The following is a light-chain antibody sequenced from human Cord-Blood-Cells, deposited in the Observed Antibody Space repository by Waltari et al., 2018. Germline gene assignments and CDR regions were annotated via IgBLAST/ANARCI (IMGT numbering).Light chain of an antibody. CDR3: QQRSNWLT. CDR1: QSVSSY. J-gene: IGKJ4*01. Sequence: EIALTQSPATLPLSPGERAPLSCRASQSVSSYLAWYQQKPGQAPRLLIYDASNRATGIPARFSGSGSGTDFTLTISSLEPEDFAVYYCQQRSNWLTFGGGTKVEIK. V-gene: IGKV3-11*01. CDR2: DAS.